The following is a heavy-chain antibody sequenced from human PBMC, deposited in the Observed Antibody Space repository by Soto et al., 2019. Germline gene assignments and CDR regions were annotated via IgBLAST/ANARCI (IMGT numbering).Heavy chain of an antibody. CDR1: GFTFSSYA. V-gene: IGHV3-23*01. CDR3: ARDQYYGSGRGYFDY. D-gene: IGHD3-10*01. CDR2: ISGSGGTT. Sequence: EVQLLESGGGLVQPGGSLRLSCAASGFTFSSYAMGWVRQAPGKGLEWVSVISGSGGTTFYADSVKGQFTISRDNSKNTLCLEMYSLRADDTAVYYCARDQYYGSGRGYFDYWGQGTLVTVSS. J-gene: IGHJ4*02.